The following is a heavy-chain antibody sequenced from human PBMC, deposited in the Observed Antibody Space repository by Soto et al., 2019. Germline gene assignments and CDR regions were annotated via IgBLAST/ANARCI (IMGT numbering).Heavy chain of an antibody. CDR1: GFTFSSYG. CDR3: AKFPSGFGEFSY. D-gene: IGHD3-10*01. J-gene: IGHJ4*02. CDR2: ISYDGSNK. Sequence: GGSLRLSCAASGFTFSSYGMHWVRQAPGKGLEWVAVISYDGSNKYYADSVKGRFTISRDNSKNTLYLQMNSLRAEDTAVYYCAKFPSGFGEFSYWGQGTLVTVSS. V-gene: IGHV3-30*18.